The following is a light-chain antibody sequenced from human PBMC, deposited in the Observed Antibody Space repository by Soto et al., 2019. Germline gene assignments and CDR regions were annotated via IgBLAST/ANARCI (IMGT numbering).Light chain of an antibody. J-gene: IGKJ1*01. CDR2: GVS. CDR3: QHYGSSPWT. V-gene: IGKV3-20*01. CDR1: QSGSSRY. Sequence: EIVLTQSPGTLSLSPGERATLSCRAGQSGSSRYLAWYQQKPGQAPRVLIYGVSIRATGIPDRFSGSGSVTDFSLTISRLEPEDFAGYYCQHYGSSPWTFGQGTKVEI.